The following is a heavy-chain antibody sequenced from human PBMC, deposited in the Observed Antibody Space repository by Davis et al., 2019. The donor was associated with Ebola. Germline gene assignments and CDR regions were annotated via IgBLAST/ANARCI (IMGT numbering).Heavy chain of an antibody. D-gene: IGHD5-24*01. CDR2: INAGNGNT. J-gene: IGHJ4*02. CDR1: GYTFTSYG. CDR3: ARDPKPRRWLQSLSDY. V-gene: IGHV1-18*01. Sequence: AASVKVSCKASGYTFTSYGISWVRQAPGQRLEWMGWINAGNGNTKYSQKFQGRVTITRDTSASTAYMELRSLRSDDTAVYYCARDPKPRRWLQSLSDYWGQGTLVTVSS.